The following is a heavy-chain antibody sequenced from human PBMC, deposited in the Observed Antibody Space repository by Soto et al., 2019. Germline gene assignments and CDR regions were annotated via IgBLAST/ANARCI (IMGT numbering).Heavy chain of an antibody. CDR3: ARVLYYGSGRQWMGYFDY. CDR2: IYYSGST. V-gene: IGHV4-31*03. Sequence: SETLSLTCTVSGGSISSGGYYWSWIRQHPGKGLEWIGYIYYSGSTYYNPSLKSRVTISVDTSKNQFSLKLSSVTAADTAVYYRARVLYYGSGRQWMGYFDYWGQGTLVTVSS. J-gene: IGHJ4*02. CDR1: GGSISSGGYY. D-gene: IGHD3-10*01.